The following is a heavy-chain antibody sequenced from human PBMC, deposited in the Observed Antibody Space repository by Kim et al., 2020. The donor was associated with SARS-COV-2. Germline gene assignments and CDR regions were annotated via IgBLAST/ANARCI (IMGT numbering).Heavy chain of an antibody. CDR1: GYTFTGYY. Sequence: ASVKVSCKASGYTFTGYYMHWVRQAPGQGLEWMGWINPNSGGTNYAQKFQGWVTMTRDTSISTAYMELSRLRSDDTAVYYCARARPYYDILTGYLYYFDYWGQGTLVTVSS. CDR3: ARARPYYDILTGYLYYFDY. CDR2: INPNSGGT. J-gene: IGHJ4*02. V-gene: IGHV1-2*04. D-gene: IGHD3-9*01.